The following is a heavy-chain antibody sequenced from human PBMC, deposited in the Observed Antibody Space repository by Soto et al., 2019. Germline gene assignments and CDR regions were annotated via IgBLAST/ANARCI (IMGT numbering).Heavy chain of an antibody. D-gene: IGHD2-15*01. CDR3: ARLDLGVVVAATDY. J-gene: IGHJ4*02. CDR1: GFTFSSYW. Sequence: GGSLRLSCAASGFTFSSYWMSWVRQAPGKGLEWVANIKQDGSEKYYVDSVKGRFTISRDNAKNSLYLQMNSLRAEDTAVYYCARLDLGVVVAATDYWGQGTLVTVSS. V-gene: IGHV3-7*03. CDR2: IKQDGSEK.